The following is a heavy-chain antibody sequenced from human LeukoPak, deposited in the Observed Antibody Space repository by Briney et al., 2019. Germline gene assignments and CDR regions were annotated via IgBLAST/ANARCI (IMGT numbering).Heavy chain of an antibody. CDR3: ARDTFGVFDY. V-gene: IGHV3-7*01. J-gene: IGHJ4*02. Sequence: GRSLRLSCAASGFTFRTYWMTWVRKAPGKGLEWVANMNQDGGEIYYVDSVKGRFTISRDNAKNSLFLQMNSLRAEDMAVYYCARDTFGVFDYWGQGTLVTVSS. CDR2: MNQDGGEI. D-gene: IGHD3-16*01. CDR1: GFTFRTYW.